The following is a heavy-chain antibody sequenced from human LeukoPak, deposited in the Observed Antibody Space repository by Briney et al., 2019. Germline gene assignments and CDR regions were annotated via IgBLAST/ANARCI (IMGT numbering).Heavy chain of an antibody. CDR3: AREREGVVVVAATNYYYYYMDV. D-gene: IGHD2-15*01. Sequence: ASVKVSCKASGYTFTSYAMNWVRQAPGQGLEWMGWINTNTGNPTYAQGFTGRFVFSLDTSVSTAYLQISSLKAEDTAVYYCAREREGVVVVAATNYYYYYMDVWGKGTTVTVSS. CDR2: INTNTGNP. V-gene: IGHV7-4-1*02. J-gene: IGHJ6*03. CDR1: GYTFTSYA.